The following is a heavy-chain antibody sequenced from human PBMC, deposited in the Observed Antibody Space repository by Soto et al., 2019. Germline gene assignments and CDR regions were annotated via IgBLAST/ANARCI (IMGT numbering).Heavy chain of an antibody. Sequence: GESLKISCKGSGYTFTTYWIAWVRQMPGKGLEWMGIIYPGDSDTRYSPSFQDQVTISADKSISTAYLQWSSLKASESAMYYCARQYFYDCSGYYPTRDPAFDFWGQGSLVTGSS. CDR1: GYTFTTYW. D-gene: IGHD3-22*01. J-gene: IGHJ4*02. CDR2: IYPGDSDT. CDR3: ARQYFYDCSGYYPTRDPAFDF. V-gene: IGHV5-51*01.